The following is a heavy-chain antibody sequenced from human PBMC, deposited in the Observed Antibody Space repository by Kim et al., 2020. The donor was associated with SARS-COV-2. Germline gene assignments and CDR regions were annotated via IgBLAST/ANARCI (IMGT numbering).Heavy chain of an antibody. CDR1: GFTCIDYY. J-gene: IGHJ6*02. CDR3: ARVGYDYVWGSYRDYYYYYGMDV. D-gene: IGHD3-16*02. V-gene: IGHV3-11*05. Sequence: GGSRRLSCAASGFTCIDYYMSWIRPAPGKGLEWVSYISSSSSYTNYADSVKGRFTISRDNAKNSLYLQMNSLRAEDTAVYYCARVGYDYVWGSYRDYYYYYGMDVWGQGTTVTVSS. CDR2: ISSSSSYT.